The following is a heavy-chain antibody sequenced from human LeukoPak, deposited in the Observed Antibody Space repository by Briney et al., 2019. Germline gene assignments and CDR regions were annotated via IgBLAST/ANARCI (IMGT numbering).Heavy chain of an antibody. CDR1: GGSFSGYY. D-gene: IGHD2-15*01. V-gene: IGHV4-34*01. Sequence: PSETLSLTCAVYGGSFSGYYWSWIRQPPGKGLEWIGEINHSGSTSYNPSLKSRVTISVDTSKNQFSLKLSSVTAADTAVYYCARVYCSGGSCYNRYYYYYYMDVWGKGTTVTISS. CDR2: INHSGST. CDR3: ARVYCSGGSCYNRYYYYYYMDV. J-gene: IGHJ6*03.